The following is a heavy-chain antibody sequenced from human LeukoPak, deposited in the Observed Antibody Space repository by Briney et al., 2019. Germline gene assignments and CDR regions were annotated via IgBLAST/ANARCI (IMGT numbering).Heavy chain of an antibody. D-gene: IGHD4-17*01. Sequence: SETLSLTCAVSGVSFNNYYWSWVRQTPGHGLEWIGEINHSGYTDASPSLKSRVTLSIDTSRKQFSLNLRSVTVADTGIYYCTRMTTGHDYWGQGTLVTVSS. CDR1: GVSFNNYY. V-gene: IGHV4-34*01. CDR3: TRMTTGHDY. CDR2: INHSGYT. J-gene: IGHJ4*02.